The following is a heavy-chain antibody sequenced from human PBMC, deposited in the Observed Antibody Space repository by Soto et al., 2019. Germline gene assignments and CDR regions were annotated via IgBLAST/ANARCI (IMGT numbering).Heavy chain of an antibody. D-gene: IGHD2-21*02. V-gene: IGHV3-NL1*01. CDR2: ISSSSDKT. J-gene: IGHJ4*02. CDR1: GFNFRSYG. CDR3: TRLPKGSLVTA. Sequence: QVQLVESGGGVVQPGTSLRLSCAASGFNFRSYGMQWVRQAPGKGLEWVSYISSSSDKTYYGDSVKGRFTVSRDNAKNALFLQMNSLRDDDTATYYCTRLPKGSLVTAWGQGTRVTVSS.